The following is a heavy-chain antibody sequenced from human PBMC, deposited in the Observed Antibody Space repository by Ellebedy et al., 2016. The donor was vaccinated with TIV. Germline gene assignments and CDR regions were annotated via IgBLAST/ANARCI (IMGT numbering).Heavy chain of an antibody. J-gene: IGHJ6*02. CDR3: ARGRYGAGNYVDV. Sequence: GESLKISXQTSGYIFTGYWIAWVRQKPGKGLELMGRIDPSDSHTNYSPSFEGHVTISGDKSNATAYLQWSSLKGSDTATYYCARGRYGAGNYVDVWGQGTTVTVSS. V-gene: IGHV5-10-1*01. D-gene: IGHD4-17*01. CDR2: IDPSDSHT. CDR1: GYIFTGYW.